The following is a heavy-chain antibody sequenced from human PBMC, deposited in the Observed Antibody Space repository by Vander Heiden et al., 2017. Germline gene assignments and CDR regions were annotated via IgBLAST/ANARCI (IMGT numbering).Heavy chain of an antibody. CDR3: AREGVVVTPIPDPFDI. CDR1: GYTFRGYD. D-gene: IGHD2-21*02. V-gene: IGHV1-8*01. J-gene: IGHJ3*02. CDR2: MNPNSVTT. Sequence: QVQLVQSGAEVTKPGAPVKVSCKASGYTFRGYDITWVRQAAGQGLEWMGWMNPNSVTTGYAQKFQGRVTMTRSTSISTAYMELSSLTSEDTAVYYCAREGVVVTPIPDPFDIWGQGTMVTVSS.